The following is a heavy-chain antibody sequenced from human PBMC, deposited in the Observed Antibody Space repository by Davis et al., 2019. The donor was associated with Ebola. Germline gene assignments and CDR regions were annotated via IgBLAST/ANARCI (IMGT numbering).Heavy chain of an antibody. V-gene: IGHV3-7*01. D-gene: IGHD3-10*01. J-gene: IGHJ4*02. CDR3: ARDITMVQGVQDY. CDR1: GFTFSSYW. Sequence: GESLKISCAASGFTFSSYWMSWVRQAPGKGLEWVANIKQDGSEKYYVDSVKGRFTISRDNAKNSLYLQMNSLRDEDTAVYYCARDITMVQGVQDYWGQGTLVTVSS. CDR2: IKQDGSEK.